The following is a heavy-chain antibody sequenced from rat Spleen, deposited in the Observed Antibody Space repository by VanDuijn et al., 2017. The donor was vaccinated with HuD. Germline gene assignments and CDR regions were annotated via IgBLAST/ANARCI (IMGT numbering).Heavy chain of an antibody. V-gene: IGHV5S23*01. J-gene: IGHJ2*01. Sequence: EVQLVESGGGLVQPGRSLKVSCETSGFTFSNFVMAWVRQAPKKGLEWVASITSGGSNTYYPDSVKGRFTISRDNAKSTLYLQMDSLRSEDTATYYCAKRGWYFFDYWGQGVMVTVSS. CDR3: AKRGWYFFDY. CDR2: ITSGGSNT. CDR1: GFTFSNFV.